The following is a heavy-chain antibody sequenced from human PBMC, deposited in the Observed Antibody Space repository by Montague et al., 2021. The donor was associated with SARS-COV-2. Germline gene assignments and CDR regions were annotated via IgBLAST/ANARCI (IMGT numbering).Heavy chain of an antibody. CDR2: IDWDDDK. Sequence: PALVKPTQTLTLTCTFSGFSLSTSGMCVSWIRQPPGKALEWLTLIDWDDDKYYSTSLKTRLTISKDTSKNQVVLTMTNMVPVDTATYYCARGYGTTVVTRAFDYWGQGTLVTVSS. CDR1: GFSLSTSGMC. V-gene: IGHV2-70*01. CDR3: ARGYGTTVVTRAFDY. D-gene: IGHD4-23*01. J-gene: IGHJ4*02.